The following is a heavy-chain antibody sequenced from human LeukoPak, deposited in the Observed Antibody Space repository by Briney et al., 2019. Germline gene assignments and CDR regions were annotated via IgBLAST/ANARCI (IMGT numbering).Heavy chain of an antibody. D-gene: IGHD3-9*01. J-gene: IGHJ4*02. V-gene: IGHV3-73*01. Sequence: GGSLRLSCAASGFTFSGSAMHWVRQASGKGLEWVGRIRSKANGYATAYAASVKGRFTISRDDSKNTAYLQMNSLKTEDTAVYYCTRQTYDILTGYYTFDYWGQGTLVTVSS. CDR3: TRQTYDILTGYYTFDY. CDR2: IRSKANGYAT. CDR1: GFTFSGSA.